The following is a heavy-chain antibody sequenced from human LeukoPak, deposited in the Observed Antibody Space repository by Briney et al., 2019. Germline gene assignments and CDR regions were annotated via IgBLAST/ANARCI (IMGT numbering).Heavy chain of an antibody. J-gene: IGHJ4*02. CDR1: GYTFTSYG. V-gene: IGHV1-18*01. D-gene: IGHD2-8*01. Sequence: ASVKVSGKASGYTFTSYGISWVRQAPGQGLEWMGWISAYNGNTNYAQKFQGRVTITTDESTSTAYMELSSLRSEDTAVYYCARSLYCTNGVCYGRALGRYYFDYWGQGTLVTVSS. CDR2: ISAYNGNT. CDR3: ARSLYCTNGVCYGRALGRYYFDY.